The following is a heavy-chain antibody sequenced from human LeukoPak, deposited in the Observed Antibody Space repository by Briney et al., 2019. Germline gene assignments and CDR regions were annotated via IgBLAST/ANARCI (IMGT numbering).Heavy chain of an antibody. CDR2: INQSGST. CDR3: ARGRLGWLRSRAFDY. J-gene: IGHJ4*02. V-gene: IGHV4-34*01. D-gene: IGHD5-12*01. CDR1: GGSFSGYY. Sequence: SETLSLTCAVYGGSFSGYYWSWIRQPPGKGLEWIGEINQSGSTNYNPSLKSRVTISVDTSKNQFSLKLSSVTAADTAVYYCARGRLGWLRSRAFDYWGQGTLVTVSS.